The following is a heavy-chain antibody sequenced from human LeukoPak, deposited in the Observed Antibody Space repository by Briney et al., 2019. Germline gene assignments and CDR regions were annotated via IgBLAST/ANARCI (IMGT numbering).Heavy chain of an antibody. CDR1: GFTLSSNG. CDR3: ARGPSGYHNT. D-gene: IGHD5-12*01. CDR2: ISYDGSNK. Sequence: GGSLRLSCAASGFTLSSNGMHWVRQAPGKGLEWVAVISYDGSNKYYADSVKGRFTISRDNSKNTLYLQMNSLRAEDTAAYYCARGPSGYHNTGGQGTLVTVSS. J-gene: IGHJ4*02. V-gene: IGHV3-30*03.